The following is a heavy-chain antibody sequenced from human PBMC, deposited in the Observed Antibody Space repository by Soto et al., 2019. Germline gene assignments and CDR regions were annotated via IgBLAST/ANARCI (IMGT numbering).Heavy chain of an antibody. V-gene: IGHV3-7*03. Sequence: GGSLRLSCAASGFTFSSYWMSWVRQAPGKGLEWVANIKQDGSEKYYVDSVKGRFTISRDNAKNSLYLQMNSLRAEDTAVYYCAKIYGSGIFWFDPWGQGTLVTVSS. D-gene: IGHD3-10*01. CDR3: AKIYGSGIFWFDP. CDR1: GFTFSSYW. J-gene: IGHJ5*02. CDR2: IKQDGSEK.